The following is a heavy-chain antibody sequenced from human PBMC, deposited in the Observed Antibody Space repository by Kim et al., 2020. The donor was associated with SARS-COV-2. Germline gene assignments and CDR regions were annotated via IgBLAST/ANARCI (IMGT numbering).Heavy chain of an antibody. V-gene: IGHV3-7*01. CDR3: AREGGRGYSYGYLDY. CDR1: GFTFSSYW. J-gene: IGHJ4*02. D-gene: IGHD5-18*01. CDR2: IKQDGSEK. Sequence: GGSLRLSCAASGFTFSSYWMSWVRQAPGKGLEWVANIKQDGSEKYYVDSVKGRFTISRDNAKNSLYLQMNSLRAEDTAVYYCAREGGRGYSYGYLDYWGQGTLVTVSS.